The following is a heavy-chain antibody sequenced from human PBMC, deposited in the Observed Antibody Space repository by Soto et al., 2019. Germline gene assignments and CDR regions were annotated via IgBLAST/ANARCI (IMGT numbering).Heavy chain of an antibody. D-gene: IGHD4-17*01. J-gene: IGHJ3*02. CDR3: AHPRGYGVFDAYDI. V-gene: IGHV3-23*01. CDR2: LSASGGST. Sequence: LRLSCAASGFTFSTYAVSWVRQAPGKGLEWVSALSASGGSTYYADSVKGRFTISRDNSMNALYLQMNSLRIEDTAVYYCAHPRGYGVFDAYDIWGQGTMVTVPS. CDR1: GFTFSTYA.